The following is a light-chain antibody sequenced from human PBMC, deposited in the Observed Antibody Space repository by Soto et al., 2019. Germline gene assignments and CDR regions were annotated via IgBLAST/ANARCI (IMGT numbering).Light chain of an antibody. CDR2: GAS. V-gene: IGKV3-15*01. Sequence: EIVMTQSPDTLSVSPGEGATLSCRASQSVTSNLAWYQQKPGQAPRLLIYGASTRATGIPARFSGSGSGTEFTLTISSLQSEDFAVYHCQQYNNWPRTFGQGTKVEIK. J-gene: IGKJ1*01. CDR3: QQYNNWPRT. CDR1: QSVTSN.